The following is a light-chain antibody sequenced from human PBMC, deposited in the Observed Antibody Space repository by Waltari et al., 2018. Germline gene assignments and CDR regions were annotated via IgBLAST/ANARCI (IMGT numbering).Light chain of an antibody. CDR3: QLLNNYPPIT. CDR2: AAS. V-gene: IGKV1-9*01. Sequence: DIHLTQSPSFLSASVGDRVTFTCRASQAISSYLAWYQQKPGNAPKLLIYAASTLQSGVPSRFSGSGSGTEFTRTISSLQPEDFATYYCQLLNNYPPITFGQATRLEI. J-gene: IGKJ5*01. CDR1: QAISSY.